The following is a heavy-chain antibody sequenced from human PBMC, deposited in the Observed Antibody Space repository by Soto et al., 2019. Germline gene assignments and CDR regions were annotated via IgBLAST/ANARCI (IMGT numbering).Heavy chain of an antibody. J-gene: IGHJ4*02. D-gene: IGHD5-12*01. CDR1: GFTFSKAW. V-gene: IGHV3-11*01. CDR3: VRIYWVASPDY. Sequence: GGSLRLSCAASGFTFSKAWMSWIRQAPGKGLEWVSYISGSSGTIYYADSVKGRFTISRDNAKNSLYLQMNSLRAEDTAVYYCVRIYWVASPDYWGQGTLVTVSS. CDR2: ISGSSGTI.